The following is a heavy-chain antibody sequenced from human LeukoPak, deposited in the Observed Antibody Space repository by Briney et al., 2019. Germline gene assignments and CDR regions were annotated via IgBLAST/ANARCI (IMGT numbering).Heavy chain of an antibody. CDR3: ARVGTWELQRVFDN. CDR2: INRAGIER. CDR1: GFTFTDYW. D-gene: IGHD1-26*01. Sequence: GGSLRLSCAASGFTFTDYWMTWVRQVPGKGLEWVANINRAGIERYYVDSVKGRFTISRDNAEKSLYLQMDSLRVDDTAVYYCARVGTWELQRVFDNWGQGTLVTVS. V-gene: IGHV3-7*01. J-gene: IGHJ4*02.